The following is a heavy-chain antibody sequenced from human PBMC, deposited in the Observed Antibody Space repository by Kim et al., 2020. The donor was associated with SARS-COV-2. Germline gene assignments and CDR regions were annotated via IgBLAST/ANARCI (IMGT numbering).Heavy chain of an antibody. D-gene: IGHD1-26*01. CDR2: INPSGGST. Sequence: ASVKVSCKASGYTFTSYYMHWVRQAPGQGLEWMGIINPSGGSTSYAQKFQGRVTMTRDTSTSTVYMELSSLRSEDTAVYYCARVSGSYYRRVTPPDYWGQGTLVTVSS. CDR1: GYTFTSYY. CDR3: ARVSGSYYRRVTPPDY. V-gene: IGHV1-46*01. J-gene: IGHJ4*02.